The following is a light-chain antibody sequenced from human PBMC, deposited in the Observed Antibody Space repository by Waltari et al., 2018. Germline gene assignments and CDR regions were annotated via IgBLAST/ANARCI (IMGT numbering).Light chain of an antibody. J-gene: IGKJ1*01. CDR2: GAS. Sequence: EIVLTQSPGTLSLSPGESATLSCRASQSVTSSHLAWYQQKPGQAPRLLIYGASSRATAIPDRFSGSGCGTDFTLTISRRGAEDFAVYYCQQYGSSPRTCGQGTKVEIK. CDR3: QQYGSSPRT. CDR1: QSVTSSH. V-gene: IGKV3-20*01.